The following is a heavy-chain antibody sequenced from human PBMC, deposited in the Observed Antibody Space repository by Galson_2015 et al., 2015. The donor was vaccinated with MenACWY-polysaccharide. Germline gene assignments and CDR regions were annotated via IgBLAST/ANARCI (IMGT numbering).Heavy chain of an antibody. CDR1: NYTFTDYG. D-gene: IGHD3-10*01. Sequence: SVKVSCKASNYTFTDYGVSWVRQAPGQALEWVGWISAYSGSTRYAQKVQGRVTMTTDTLTSTAYLELRSLRSDDTAVYYCARSFGPLSRGNFVSWGQGTLVIVSA. V-gene: IGHV1-18*01. CDR2: ISAYSGST. CDR3: ARSFGPLSRGNFVS. J-gene: IGHJ4*02.